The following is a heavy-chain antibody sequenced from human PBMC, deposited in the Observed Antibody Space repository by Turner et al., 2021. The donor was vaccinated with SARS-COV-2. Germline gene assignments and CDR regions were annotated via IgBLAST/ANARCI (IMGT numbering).Heavy chain of an antibody. CDR2: ISSSSSYI. D-gene: IGHD3-22*01. V-gene: IGHV3-21*01. J-gene: IGHJ4*02. CDR3: ARSPTAPGYYYDSSGYYTPYYFDY. Sequence: EVQLVESGGGLVKPGGSLRLSCAASGFTFSSCSMNWVRQAPGKGLEWVSSISSSSSYIYYADSVKGRFTISRENAKNSLDLQMNSLRAEDTAVYYCARSPTAPGYYYDSSGYYTPYYFDYWGQGTLVTVSS. CDR1: GFTFSSCS.